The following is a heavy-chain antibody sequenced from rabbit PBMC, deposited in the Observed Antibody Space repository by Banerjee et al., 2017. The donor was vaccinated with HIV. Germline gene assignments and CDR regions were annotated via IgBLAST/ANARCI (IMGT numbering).Heavy chain of an antibody. CDR3: ASSSDIYHFNF. J-gene: IGHJ4*01. CDR2: IDTGSSGST. D-gene: IGHD1-1*01. Sequence: QSLEESGGGLVQPEGSLTLTCTASGFSFSGGYHMCWVRQAPGKGLEWIACIDTGSSGSTYYASWAKGRFTISKTSSTTVTLQMTSLTAADTATYFCASSSDIYHFNFWGPGTLVTVS. V-gene: IGHV1S40*01. CDR1: GFSFSGGYH.